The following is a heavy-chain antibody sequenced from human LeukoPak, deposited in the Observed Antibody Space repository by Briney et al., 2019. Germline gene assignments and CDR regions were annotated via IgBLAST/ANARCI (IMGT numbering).Heavy chain of an antibody. CDR2: IYYSGTT. V-gene: IGHV4-59*01. Sequence: PSETLSLTCTVSGGSISSYYWSWIRQPPGKGLEWTGYIYYSGTTNYNPSLKSRVTISVDTSKNQFSLKLSSVTAADTAVYYCARDKGLEAFDIWGQGTMVTVSS. CDR3: ARDKGLEAFDI. J-gene: IGHJ3*02. D-gene: IGHD1-1*01. CDR1: GGSISSYY.